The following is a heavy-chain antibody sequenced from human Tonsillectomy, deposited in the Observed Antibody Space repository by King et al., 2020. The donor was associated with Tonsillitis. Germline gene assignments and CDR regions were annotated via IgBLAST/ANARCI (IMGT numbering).Heavy chain of an antibody. CDR3: ARDIAAAGLFDY. J-gene: IGHJ4*02. V-gene: IGHV3-66*01. CDR2: IYSGGST. CDR1: GFTVSFNY. D-gene: IGHD6-13*01. Sequence: VQLVQSGGGLVQPGGSLRLSCAASGFTVSFNYMSWVRQAPGKGLEWVSVIYSGGSTFYADSLKGRFTISRDNSKNTLYLQMNSLRAEDTAVYYCARDIAAAGLFDYWGQGTLVTVSS.